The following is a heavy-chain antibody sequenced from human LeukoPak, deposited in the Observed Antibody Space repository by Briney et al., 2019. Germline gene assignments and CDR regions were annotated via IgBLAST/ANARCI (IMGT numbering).Heavy chain of an antibody. J-gene: IGHJ4*02. CDR3: ARNENSGWGYFDY. D-gene: IGHD5-12*01. Sequence: PGGSLRPSCAASGFTVSSSFIYWVRQAPGKGLEWVSFIHRDDKTYYADSVKGRFTMSRDNSKDTLYLQMNSLRAEDTAVYYCARNENSGWGYFDYWGQGTLVTVSS. CDR1: GFTVSSSF. CDR2: IHRDDKT. V-gene: IGHV3-53*01.